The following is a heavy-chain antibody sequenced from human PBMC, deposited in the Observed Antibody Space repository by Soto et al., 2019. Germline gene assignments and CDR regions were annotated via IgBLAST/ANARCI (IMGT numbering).Heavy chain of an antibody. CDR1: GFTFSSYG. J-gene: IGHJ6*02. D-gene: IGHD3-3*01. Sequence: PGGSLRLSCAASGFTFSSYGMHWVRQAPGKGLEWVAVISYDGSNKYYADSGKGRFTISRDNSKNTLYLQMTSLRAEDTAVYYWAKGRYTILGGNYYSYGMDVWGPGTTFVVSS. CDR3: AKGRYTILGGNYYSYGMDV. V-gene: IGHV3-30*18. CDR2: ISYDGSNK.